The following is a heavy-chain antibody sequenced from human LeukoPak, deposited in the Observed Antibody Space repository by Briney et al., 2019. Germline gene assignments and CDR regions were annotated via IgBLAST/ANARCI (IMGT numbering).Heavy chain of an antibody. V-gene: IGHV1-69*13. CDR3: AGDIYYDSSGYT. Sequence: ASVKVSCKASGGTFSSYAISWERQAPGQGLEWMGGIIPIFGTANYAQKFQGRVTITADESTSTAYMELSSLRSEDTAVYYCAGDIYYDSSGYTWGQGTLVTVSS. CDR1: GGTFSSYA. CDR2: IIPIFGTA. D-gene: IGHD3-22*01. J-gene: IGHJ5*02.